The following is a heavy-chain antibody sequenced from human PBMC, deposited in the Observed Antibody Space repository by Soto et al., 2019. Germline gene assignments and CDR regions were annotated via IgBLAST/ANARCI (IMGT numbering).Heavy chain of an antibody. CDR1: GFTFDDYA. D-gene: IGHD6-6*01. CDR3: AKDIEKYSSSWYYFDY. CDR2: ISWNSGSI. Sequence: SLRLTCAASGFTFDDYAMHWVRQAPGKGLEWVSGISWNSGSIGYADSVKGRFTISRDNAKNSLYLQMNSLRAEETALYYCAKDIEKYSSSWYYFDYWGQGTLVTVLL. V-gene: IGHV3-9*01. J-gene: IGHJ4*02.